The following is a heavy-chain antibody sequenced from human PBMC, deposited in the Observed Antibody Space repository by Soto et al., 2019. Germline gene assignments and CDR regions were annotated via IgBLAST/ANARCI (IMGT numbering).Heavy chain of an antibody. Sequence: GGSLRLSCAASGFTFSSYGMHWVRQAPGKGLEWVAVISYDGSNKYYADSVKGRFTISRDNSKNTLYLQMNSLRAEDTAVYYCATSMVRGGSGMEVWGQGTTVTVSS. CDR2: ISYDGSNK. V-gene: IGHV3-30*03. J-gene: IGHJ6*02. CDR1: GFTFSSYG. D-gene: IGHD3-10*01. CDR3: ATSMVRGGSGMEV.